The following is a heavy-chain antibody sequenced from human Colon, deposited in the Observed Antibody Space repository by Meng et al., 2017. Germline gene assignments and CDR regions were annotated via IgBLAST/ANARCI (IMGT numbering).Heavy chain of an antibody. CDR1: GYTFTGYY. Sequence: ASVKVSCKASGYTFTGYYMHWVRQAPGQGLEWMGRINPNSGGTNYAQKFQGRVTMTRDTSISTAYMELSRLRSDDTAVYYCARAARIYSNYGMDVWGQGTTVTCAS. D-gene: IGHD4-11*01. V-gene: IGHV1-2*06. CDR2: INPNSGGT. J-gene: IGHJ6*01. CDR3: ARAARIYSNYGMDV.